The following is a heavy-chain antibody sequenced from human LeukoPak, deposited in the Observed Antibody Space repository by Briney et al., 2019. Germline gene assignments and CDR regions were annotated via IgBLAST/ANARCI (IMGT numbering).Heavy chain of an antibody. J-gene: IGHJ4*02. CDR3: ARDPGYGLGVDYGDY. D-gene: IGHD3-10*01. CDR2: IHRGGNT. CDR1: GFTVSGNY. V-gene: IGHV3-66*01. Sequence: GGSLRLPCAASGFTVSGNYMSWVRQAPGKGLEWLSVIHRGGNTYYADSVKGRFTISRDGSKNTVFLQMDSLRAEDTAVYYCARDPGYGLGVDYGDYWGQGTLVTVSS.